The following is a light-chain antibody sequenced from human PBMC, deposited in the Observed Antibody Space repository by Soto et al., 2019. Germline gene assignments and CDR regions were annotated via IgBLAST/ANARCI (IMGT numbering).Light chain of an antibody. Sequence: DMVWTQSPGTLSLTPGERATLSCRARQSVSSSYLAWYQQKPGQAPRRLIYGASSRATGIPDRFSGSGPGTDFTLIISRLEPEDVAGYYCQQYGSSGYTFGQGTKLEIK. CDR3: QQYGSSGYT. V-gene: IGKV3-20*01. J-gene: IGKJ2*01. CDR1: QSVSSSY. CDR2: GAS.